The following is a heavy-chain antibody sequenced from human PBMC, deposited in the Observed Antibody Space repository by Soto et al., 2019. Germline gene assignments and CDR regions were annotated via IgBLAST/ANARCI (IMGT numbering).Heavy chain of an antibody. D-gene: IGHD3-9*01. CDR1: RFTFSSYA. CDR3: ARDRYTIWGTTNYYYYGMDV. J-gene: IGHJ6*02. V-gene: IGHV3-48*02. CDR2: ITSSSSTI. Sequence: GGSLRLSCAASRFTFSSYAMNWVRQAPGKGLEWVSCITSSSSTIYYADSVKGRFTISRDNAKNSLYLQMNSLRDEDTAVYYCARDRYTIWGTTNYYYYGMDVWGQGTTVTVSS.